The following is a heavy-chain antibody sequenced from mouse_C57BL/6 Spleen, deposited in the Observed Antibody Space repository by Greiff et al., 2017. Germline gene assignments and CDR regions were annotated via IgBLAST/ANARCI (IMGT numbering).Heavy chain of an antibody. J-gene: IGHJ4*01. CDR1: GFSLTSYG. V-gene: IGHV2-5*01. D-gene: IGHD2-3*01. Sequence: VKLVESGPGLVQPSQSLSITCTVSGFSLTSYGVHWVRQSPGKGLEWLGVIWRGGSTDYNAAFMSRLSITKDNSKSQVFFKMNSLQADDTAIYYCAKARDGYPYAMDYWGQGTSVTVSS. CDR2: IWRGGST. CDR3: AKARDGYPYAMDY.